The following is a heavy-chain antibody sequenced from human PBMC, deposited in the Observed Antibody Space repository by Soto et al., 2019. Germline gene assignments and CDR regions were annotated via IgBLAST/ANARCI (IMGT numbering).Heavy chain of an antibody. V-gene: IGHV4-31*03. CDR2: ISHTGMT. D-gene: IGHD4-17*01. CDR3: ATVRWELHDAFDI. CDR1: GGSISTGGYY. Sequence: QVQLQESGPGLVKPSQTLSLTCTVSGGSISTGGYYWSLIRQHPGRGLEWIGYISHTGMTCSNPSFQSRVAISIDTSENQFSLKLSSVTAADTAVYYCATVRWELHDAFDIWGHGTMVSVSS. J-gene: IGHJ3*02.